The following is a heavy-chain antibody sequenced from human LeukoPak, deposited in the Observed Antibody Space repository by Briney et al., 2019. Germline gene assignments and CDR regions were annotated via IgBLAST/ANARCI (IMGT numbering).Heavy chain of an antibody. CDR1: GYTFTSYD. Sequence: GASVKVSCKASGYTFTSYDINWVRRAPGQGLEWMGWISAYNGNTNYAQKLQGRVTMTTDTSTSTAYMELRSLRSDDTAVYYCARDSSSWHDAFDIWGQGTMVTVSS. J-gene: IGHJ3*02. D-gene: IGHD6-13*01. V-gene: IGHV1-18*01. CDR2: ISAYNGNT. CDR3: ARDSSSWHDAFDI.